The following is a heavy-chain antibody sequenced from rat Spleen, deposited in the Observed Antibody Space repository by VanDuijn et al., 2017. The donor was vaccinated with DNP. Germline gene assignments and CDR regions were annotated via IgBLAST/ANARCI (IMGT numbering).Heavy chain of an antibody. CDR1: GFTFSRYW. CDR2: INPDGGST. V-gene: IGHV5-58*01. CDR3: AKDFDYGFAMDA. J-gene: IGHJ4*01. D-gene: IGHD1-6*01. Sequence: EVQLVETGGGLVQPGRSLKLSCVASGFTFSRYWMYWIRQAPGKGLEWVASINPDGGSTYYPDSVKGRFTISRDNAENTVYLQMNSLRSEDTATYYCAKDFDYGFAMDAWGQGTSVTVSS.